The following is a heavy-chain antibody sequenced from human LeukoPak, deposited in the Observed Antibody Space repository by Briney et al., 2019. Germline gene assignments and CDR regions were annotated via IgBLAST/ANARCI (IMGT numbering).Heavy chain of an antibody. J-gene: IGHJ3*02. CDR3: ARRQQGKALYDSSGYYFVGAFDI. Sequence: SETLSLTCAVYGGSFSGYYWSWIRQPPGKGLEWIGEIYHSGSTNYNPSLKSRVTISVDTSKNQFSLNLSSLTAADSAVYYCARRQQGKALYDSSGYYFVGAFDIWGQGTMVTVSS. D-gene: IGHD3-22*01. V-gene: IGHV4-34*01. CDR2: IYHSGST. CDR1: GGSFSGYY.